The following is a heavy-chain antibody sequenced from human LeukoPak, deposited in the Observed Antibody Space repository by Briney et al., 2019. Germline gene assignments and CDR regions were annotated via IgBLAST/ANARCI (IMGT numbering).Heavy chain of an antibody. CDR2: IYYSGST. D-gene: IGHD1-26*01. J-gene: IGHJ3*02. CDR1: GGSISSSSYY. V-gene: IGHV4-39*07. CDR3: ARGVVGATEGGAFDI. Sequence: SETLSLTCTVSGGSISSSSYYWGWIRQPPGKGLEWIGSIYYSGSTYYNPSLKSRVTISVDTSKNQFSLKLSSVTAADTAVYYCARGVVGATEGGAFDIWGQGTMVTVSS.